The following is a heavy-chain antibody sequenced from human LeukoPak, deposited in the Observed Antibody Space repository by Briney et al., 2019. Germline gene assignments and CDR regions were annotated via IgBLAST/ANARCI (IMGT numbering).Heavy chain of an antibody. J-gene: IGHJ3*02. Sequence: ASVKVSCKASGYTFTGYYIHCVRQAPGQGLEWMGWINPNSGGTKYAQNFQGRVTVTRDTSISTAYMELSSLTSDDTAVYYCARERIVVVTLSDAVDICGQGTMVTVSS. D-gene: IGHD2-21*02. CDR3: ARERIVVVTLSDAVDI. V-gene: IGHV1-2*02. CDR1: GYTFTGYY. CDR2: INPNSGGT.